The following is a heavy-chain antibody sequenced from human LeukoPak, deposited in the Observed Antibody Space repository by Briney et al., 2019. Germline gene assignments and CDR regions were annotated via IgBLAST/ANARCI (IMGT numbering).Heavy chain of an antibody. CDR1: GFTFSSYS. D-gene: IGHD1-7*01. CDR2: ISSSSNYI. Sequence: GGSLRLSCAASGFTFSSYSMNWVRQAPGKGLEWLSSISSSSNYIYYADSLKGRFTISRDNAKNSLYLQMNGLRADDTATYYCARGATDTTRWFDPWGQGTLVTVSS. J-gene: IGHJ5*02. CDR3: ARGATDTTRWFDP. V-gene: IGHV3-21*01.